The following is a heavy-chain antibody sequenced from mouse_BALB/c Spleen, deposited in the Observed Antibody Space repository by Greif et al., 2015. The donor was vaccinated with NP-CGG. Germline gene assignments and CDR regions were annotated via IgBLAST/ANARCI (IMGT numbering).Heavy chain of an antibody. J-gene: IGHJ2*01. Sequence: QVHVKQSGAELVKPGASVKLSCKASGYTFTSYWMHWVKQRPGQGLEWIGEIDPSDSYTNYNQKFKGKATLTVDKSSSTAYMQLSSLTSEDSAVYYCARDGNLPYYWGQGTTLTASS. CDR1: GYTFTSYW. D-gene: IGHD2-1*01. V-gene: IGHV1-69*02. CDR2: IDPSDSYT. CDR3: ARDGNLPYY.